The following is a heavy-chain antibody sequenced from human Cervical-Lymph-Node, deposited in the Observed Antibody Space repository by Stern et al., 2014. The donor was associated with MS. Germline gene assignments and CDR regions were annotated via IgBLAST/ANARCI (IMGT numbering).Heavy chain of an antibody. Sequence: EVQLVESGGGLVQPGGSLRLSCAASGFTFSSYWMHCVRQAPGTGLVWVSRINYDGSSIAYADSVKGRFTISRDNAKNMLYLQMSSLGAEDTAVYHCARAYAGNRNFDYWGQGALVTVSS. CDR2: INYDGSSI. V-gene: IGHV3-74*02. CDR1: GFTFSSYW. CDR3: ARAYAGNRNFDY. D-gene: IGHD4-23*01. J-gene: IGHJ4*02.